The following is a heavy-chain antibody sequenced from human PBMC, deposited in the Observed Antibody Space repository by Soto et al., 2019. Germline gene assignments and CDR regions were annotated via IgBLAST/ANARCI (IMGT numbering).Heavy chain of an antibody. V-gene: IGHV1-46*02. CDR1: GYTFHAFY. J-gene: IGHJ6*02. CDR2: INPSGDGT. CDR3: ARVALGYDYADV. D-gene: IGHD4-17*01. Sequence: GASVKVSCKAFGYTFHAFYMHWVRQAPGQGLEWMGVINPSGDGTSYAQKFQGRVTMTRDTSTSTVYMELSSLRSEGTAVYYCARVALGYDYADVWGQGTTVTV.